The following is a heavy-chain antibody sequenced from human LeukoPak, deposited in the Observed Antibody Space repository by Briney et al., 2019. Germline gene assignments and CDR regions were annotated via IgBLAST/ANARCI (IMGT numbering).Heavy chain of an antibody. CDR1: GYSFITYW. J-gene: IGHJ4*02. Sequence: GESPNISCNGSGYSFITYWIGLERQMPGEGLEWMGIIYPGDSDTRYRPSFQGQVTMSVDKSITTAYLQWSSLRASDTAMYYCAMGGYFIYTDWGQGTLVTVSS. V-gene: IGHV5-51*01. D-gene: IGHD3-22*01. CDR2: IYPGDSDT. CDR3: AMGGYFIYTD.